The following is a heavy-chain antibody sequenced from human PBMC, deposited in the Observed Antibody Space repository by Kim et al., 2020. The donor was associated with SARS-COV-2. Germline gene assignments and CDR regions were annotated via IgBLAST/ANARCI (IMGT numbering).Heavy chain of an antibody. CDR1: GFTLSNAW. V-gene: IGHV3-15*01. D-gene: IGHD6-19*01. CDR3: TTKQF. J-gene: IGHJ4*02. Sequence: GGSLRLSCAASGFTLSNAWMSWVRQAPGKGLEWVGRVNPKTDGGPMDYAAPVKGRFTLSTDDSKNTLYLQMNRLKTEDTAVYYCTTKQFWGQGTLVTVSS. CDR2: VNPKTDGGPM.